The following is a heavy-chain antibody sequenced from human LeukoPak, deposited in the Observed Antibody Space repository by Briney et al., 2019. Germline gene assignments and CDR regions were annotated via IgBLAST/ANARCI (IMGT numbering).Heavy chain of an antibody. CDR2: IYHSGNT. Sequence: SETLPLTCAVSGGSMSSGGYSWSWIRQPPGKGLEFIGYIYHSGNTYYIPSLKSRVTISVDRSKNQLSLKLTSVTAADTAVYFCAKMSSSSNWFDPWGQGTLVTVSS. CDR3: AKMSSSSNWFDP. V-gene: IGHV4-30-2*01. CDR1: GGSMSSGGYS. J-gene: IGHJ5*02. D-gene: IGHD6-6*01.